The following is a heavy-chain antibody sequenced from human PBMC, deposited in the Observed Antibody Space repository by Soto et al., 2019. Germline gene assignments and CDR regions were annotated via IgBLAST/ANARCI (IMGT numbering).Heavy chain of an antibody. V-gene: IGHV3-30*14. CDR3: ARESPVLRWYFDL. D-gene: IGHD3-16*01. J-gene: IGHJ2*01. CDR2: ISYDGSKK. Sequence: QVQLVESGGGVVQPGGSLRLSCAAPGFTLSDHPMNWVRQAPGKGLEWVALISYDGSKKYYEDSVRGRFTISRDNFNNTLYLQMSSLTTEDTSVYYCARESPVLRWYFDLWGRGTLVTVSS. CDR1: GFTLSDHP.